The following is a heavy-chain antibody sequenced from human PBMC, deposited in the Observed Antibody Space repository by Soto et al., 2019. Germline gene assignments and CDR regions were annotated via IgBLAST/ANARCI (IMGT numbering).Heavy chain of an antibody. CDR2: INPNSGGT. J-gene: IGHJ6*02. D-gene: IGHD3-10*01. CDR1: GYTFTGYY. V-gene: IGHV1-2*04. CDR3: AREGKGRQLRYYYGMDV. Sequence: VQLVQSGAEVKKPGASVKVSCKASGYTFTGYYMHWVRQAPGQGLEWMGWINPNSGGTNYAQKFQGWVTMTRDTSISTAYMELSRLRSDDTAVYYCAREGKGRQLRYYYGMDVWGQGTTVTVSS.